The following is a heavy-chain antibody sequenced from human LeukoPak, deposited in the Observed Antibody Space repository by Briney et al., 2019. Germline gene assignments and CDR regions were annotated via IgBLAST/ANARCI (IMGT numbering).Heavy chain of an antibody. CDR1: GFTFTNYG. V-gene: IGHV3-23*01. CDR3: AKRHGLIDTRHFDY. D-gene: IGHD2/OR15-2a*01. J-gene: IGHJ4*02. CDR2: ISSTGRTI. Sequence: PGGSLRLSCAAFGFTFTNYGISWVRQAKKKKKKWVSAISSTGRTIYYAESVKGRFTISRDDSKNTVYLQMNSLRAEDTAVYYCAKRHGLIDTRHFDYWGQGTLVTVSS.